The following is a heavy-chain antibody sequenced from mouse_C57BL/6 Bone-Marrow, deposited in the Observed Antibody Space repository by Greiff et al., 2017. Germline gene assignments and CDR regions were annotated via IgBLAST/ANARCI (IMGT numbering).Heavy chain of an antibody. J-gene: IGHJ2*01. Sequence: EVQLQQSGPELVKPGASVKISCKASGYTFTDYYMNWVKQSHGKSLEWIGDINPNNGGTSYNQKFKGKATLTVDKSSSTAYMELRSLTSEDSAVXYCARGGHGNYCDYWGQGTTLTVSS. CDR1: GYTFTDYY. V-gene: IGHV1-26*01. D-gene: IGHD2-1*01. CDR2: INPNNGGT. CDR3: ARGGHGNYCDY.